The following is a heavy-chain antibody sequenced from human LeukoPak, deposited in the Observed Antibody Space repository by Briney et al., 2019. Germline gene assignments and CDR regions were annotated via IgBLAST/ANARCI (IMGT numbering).Heavy chain of an antibody. D-gene: IGHD3-22*01. V-gene: IGHV5-51*01. CDR2: IYPGCFDT. J-gene: IGHJ5*02. CDR3: ARRLNYYESSGYFLGWFDP. Sequence: GESPKISCKGAGYNFTNYWNGWLRQMPGKGLQWLGIIYPGCFDTRYSPSSPDQVTISVDKSRNTANLQWTSLKASDSAMYYCARRLNYYESSGYFLGWFDPWGQGTLVTVSS. CDR1: GYNFTNYW.